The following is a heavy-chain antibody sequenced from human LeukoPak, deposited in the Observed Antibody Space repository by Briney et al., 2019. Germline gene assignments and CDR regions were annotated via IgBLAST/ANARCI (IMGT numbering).Heavy chain of an antibody. J-gene: IGHJ3*02. CDR1: GGSISSGGYS. CDR2: IYHSGST. CDR3: ARTSIAARRANAFDI. V-gene: IGHV4-30-2*01. D-gene: IGHD6-6*01. Sequence: SETLFLTCAVSGGSISSGGYSWSWIRQPPGKGLEWIGYIYHSGSTYYNPSLKSRVTISVDRSKNQFSLKLSSVTAADTAVYYCARTSIAARRANAFDIWGQGTMVTVSS.